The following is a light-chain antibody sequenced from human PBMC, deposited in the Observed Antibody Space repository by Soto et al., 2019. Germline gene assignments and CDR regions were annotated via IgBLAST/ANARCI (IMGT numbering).Light chain of an antibody. CDR1: SSDVGGYNY. Sequence: QSALTQPASVSGSPGQSITIPCTGTSSDVGGYNYVSWYQQHPGKAPKLIIYEVSNRPTGVSNRFSGSKSGHTASLTISGLQSEDEADYFCTSYTSSSTLDVFGTGTKVTVL. V-gene: IGLV2-14*01. J-gene: IGLJ1*01. CDR3: TSYTSSSTLDV. CDR2: EVS.